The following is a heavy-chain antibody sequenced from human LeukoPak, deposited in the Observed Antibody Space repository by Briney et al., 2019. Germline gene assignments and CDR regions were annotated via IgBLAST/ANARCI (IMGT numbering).Heavy chain of an antibody. V-gene: IGHV4-34*01. CDR2: INHSGST. J-gene: IGHJ6*04. Sequence: PSETLSLTCAVYGESFSGYYWSWIRQPPGKGLEWIGEINHSGSTNYNPSLKSRVTISVDTPKNQFSLKLSSVTAADTAVYYCARGLRGNYGSGSRYYYGMDVWGKGTTVTVSS. CDR1: GESFSGYY. D-gene: IGHD3-10*01. CDR3: ARGLRGNYGSGSRYYYGMDV.